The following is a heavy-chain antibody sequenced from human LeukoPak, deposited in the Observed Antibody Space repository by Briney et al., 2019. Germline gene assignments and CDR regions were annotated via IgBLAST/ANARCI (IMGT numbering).Heavy chain of an antibody. CDR3: AKDSVVGPATY. CDR2: ITMSGGNT. V-gene: IGHV3-23*01. D-gene: IGHD2-15*01. Sequence: GGSLRLSCAASGFTFTSVAMSWVRQAPEKGLEWVSSITMSGGNTYYADSVKGRFTISRDNSKNTLYLQMNSLRAEDTALYYCAKDSVVGPATYWGQGTLVTVSS. J-gene: IGHJ4*02. CDR1: GFTFTSVA.